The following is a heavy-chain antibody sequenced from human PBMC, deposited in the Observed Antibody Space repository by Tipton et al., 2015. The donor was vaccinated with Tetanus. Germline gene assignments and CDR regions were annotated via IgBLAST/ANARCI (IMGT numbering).Heavy chain of an antibody. J-gene: IGHJ4*02. Sequence: LRLSCTVSGGSISSYYWSWIRQPPGKGLEWIGYIYYSGSTNCNPSLKSRVTISVDTSKNQFSLKLSSVTAADTAVYYCARDPGGVSDYWGQGTLVTVSS. CDR3: ARDPGGVSDY. CDR2: IYYSGST. CDR1: GGSISSYY. D-gene: IGHD3-16*01. V-gene: IGHV4-59*01.